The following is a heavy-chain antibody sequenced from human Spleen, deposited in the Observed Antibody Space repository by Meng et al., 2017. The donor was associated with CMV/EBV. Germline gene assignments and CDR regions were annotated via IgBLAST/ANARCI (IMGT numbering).Heavy chain of an antibody. CDR2: ISHTGSTT. CDR1: GFTFGSYE. J-gene: IGHJ3*02. Sequence: GESLKISCVASGFTFGSYEMNWVRQAPGKGLEWVSFISHTGSTTHYADSVKGRFTVSRDNAKNSMFLQMNSLRVEDTAVYYCAKGQPSTERYGAFDIWGQGTMVTVSS. D-gene: IGHD3-9*01. CDR3: AKGQPSTERYGAFDI. V-gene: IGHV3-48*03.